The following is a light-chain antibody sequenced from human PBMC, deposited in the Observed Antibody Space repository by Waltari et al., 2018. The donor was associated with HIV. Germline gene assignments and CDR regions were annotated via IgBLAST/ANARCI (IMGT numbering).Light chain of an antibody. CDR2: SAS. V-gene: IGKV1-9*01. CDR1: QGISSH. CDR3: QELSGQPPFT. Sequence: DIQLTQSPSFVSAPIGDKLTITCRASQGISSHLAWYQQKPGTAPKLLIYSASSLQSGVPSRFIGSGSGTAFTLTITSLEAEDSATYYCQELSGQPPFTFGGGTKVEIK. J-gene: IGKJ4*01.